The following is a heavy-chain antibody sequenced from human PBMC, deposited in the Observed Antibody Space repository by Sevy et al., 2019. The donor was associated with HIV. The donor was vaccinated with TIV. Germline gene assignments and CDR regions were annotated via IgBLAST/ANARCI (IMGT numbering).Heavy chain of an antibody. Sequence: GGSLTLSCAASGFTFSSYSMNWVRQAPGKGLEWVSYISSSSSTIYYADSVKGRFTISRDNAKNSLYLQMNSLRDEDTAVYYCAREDIVVVPAAILYYYGMDVWGQGTTVTVSS. V-gene: IGHV3-48*02. CDR3: AREDIVVVPAAILYYYGMDV. CDR2: ISSSSSTI. J-gene: IGHJ6*02. D-gene: IGHD2-2*02. CDR1: GFTFSSYS.